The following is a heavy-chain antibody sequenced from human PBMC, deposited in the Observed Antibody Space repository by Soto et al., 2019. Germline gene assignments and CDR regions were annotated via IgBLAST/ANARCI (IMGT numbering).Heavy chain of an antibody. V-gene: IGHV3-21*01. CDR3: ARALLGRPPDI. Sequence: EVQLVESGGGLVKPGGSLRLSCAASGFTFSSYSMNWVRQAPGKGLEWVSSISSSSSYIYYADSVKGRLTISRDNAKNSLYLQMNSLRAEDTAVYYCARALLGRPPDIWGQGTMVTVSS. CDR1: GFTFSSYS. J-gene: IGHJ3*02. D-gene: IGHD7-27*01. CDR2: ISSSSSYI.